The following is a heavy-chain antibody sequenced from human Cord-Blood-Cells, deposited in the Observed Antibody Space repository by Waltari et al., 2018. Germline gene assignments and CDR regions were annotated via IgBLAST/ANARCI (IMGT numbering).Heavy chain of an antibody. J-gene: IGHJ6*02. CDR3: ARGVVPAALYYYYGMDV. V-gene: IGHV1-8*03. CDR2: RNPNSGNR. D-gene: IGHD2-2*01. CDR1: GYTFTSYD. Sequence: QVQLVQSGAEVKKPGASVKVSCKASGYTFTSYDINWVRQATGQGLEWMGWRNPNSGNRGYAQKFQGRVTITRNTSISTAYMELSSLRSEDTAVYYCARGVVPAALYYYYGMDVWGQGTTVTVSS.